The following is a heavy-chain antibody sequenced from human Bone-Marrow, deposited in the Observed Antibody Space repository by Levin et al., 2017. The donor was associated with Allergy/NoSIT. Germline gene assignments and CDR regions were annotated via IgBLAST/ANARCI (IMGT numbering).Heavy chain of an antibody. D-gene: IGHD2-2*01. CDR3: AKGRRPYCTSTSCYPDN. V-gene: IGHV3-30*18. CDR2: ILYDGGNE. Sequence: GGSLRLSCAASGFAFGTHAMHWVRQAPGKGLEWMAIILYDGGNEYYSDSVKGRFTISRDNSNNTLYLLLNSLRAEDTAVYYCAKGRRPYCTSTSCYPDNWGQGTLVTVSS. J-gene: IGHJ4*02. CDR1: GFAFGTHA.